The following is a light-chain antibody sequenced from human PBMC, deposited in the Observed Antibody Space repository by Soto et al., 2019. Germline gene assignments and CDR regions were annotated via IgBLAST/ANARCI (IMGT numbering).Light chain of an antibody. Sequence: QLVLTQPPSVSGAPGQRVTISCIGSSSNIGAGYDVHWYQQLPGTAPKLLIYGNSNRPSGVPDRFSGSKSGTSASLAITGLQAEDEADYYCQSYDSSLSGHVVFGGGTKLTVL. V-gene: IGLV1-40*01. CDR3: QSYDSSLSGHVV. J-gene: IGLJ2*01. CDR2: GNS. CDR1: SSNIGAGYD.